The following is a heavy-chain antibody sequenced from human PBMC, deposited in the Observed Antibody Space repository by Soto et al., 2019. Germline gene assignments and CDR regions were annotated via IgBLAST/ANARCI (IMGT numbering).Heavy chain of an antibody. CDR3: APLSVSLSGPYGIHV. CDR2: MFYSGLT. D-gene: IGHD2-15*01. CDR1: SYSVSSSDYY. Sequence: LSLTCSVSSYSVSSSDYYWAWIRQPPGKGLEWIGSMFYSGLTYYNPSLKSRVTLSVDTSKNQFSVRLNSVTAADTAVYYCAPLSVSLSGPYGIHVWGQGTTVTVSS. V-gene: IGHV4-39*01. J-gene: IGHJ6*02.